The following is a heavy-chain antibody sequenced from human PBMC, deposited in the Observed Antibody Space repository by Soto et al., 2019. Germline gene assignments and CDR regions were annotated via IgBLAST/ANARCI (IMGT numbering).Heavy chain of an antibody. CDR3: ARHGNGGSSPFTFDY. CDR1: GGSITYY. D-gene: IGHD1-1*01. CDR2: IFYSGST. V-gene: IGHV4-59*08. J-gene: IGHJ4*02. Sequence: SETLSLTCTVSGGSITYYWSWIRQPPGKGLEWIGYIFYSGSTNYNPSLKSRVTISVDTSKNQFSLKLSSVIAADTAVYYCARHGNGGSSPFTFDYWGQGTLVTVSS.